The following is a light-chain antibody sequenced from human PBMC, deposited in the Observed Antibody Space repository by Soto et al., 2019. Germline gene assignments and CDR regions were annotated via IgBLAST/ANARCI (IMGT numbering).Light chain of an antibody. CDR3: TSYTSSSSLVV. V-gene: IGLV2-14*01. Sequence: QSALTQPASVSGSPGQWITISCTGTSPDVGAFNYVSWYQQHPGKAPKLMIYDVSNRPSGVSNRFSGSKSGNTASLAISGLQAEDEADYYCTSYTSSSSLVVFGGGTKLTVL. CDR1: SPDVGAFNY. J-gene: IGLJ2*01. CDR2: DVS.